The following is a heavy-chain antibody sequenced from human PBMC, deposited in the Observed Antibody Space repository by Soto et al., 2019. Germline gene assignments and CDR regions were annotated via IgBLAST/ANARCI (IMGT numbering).Heavy chain of an antibody. D-gene: IGHD2-2*01. J-gene: IGHJ4*02. CDR2: IYYSGST. V-gene: IGHV4-61*01. CDR3: ARVPAAMGDYYFDY. CDR1: GGSVSSGSYY. Sequence: QVQLQESGPGLVKPSETLSLTCTVSGGSVSSGSYYWSWIRQPPGKGLEWIGYIYYSGSTNYNPSLKSRVTITVDTSKNQFSLKLSSVTAADTAVYYCARVPAAMGDYYFDYWGQGTLVTVSS.